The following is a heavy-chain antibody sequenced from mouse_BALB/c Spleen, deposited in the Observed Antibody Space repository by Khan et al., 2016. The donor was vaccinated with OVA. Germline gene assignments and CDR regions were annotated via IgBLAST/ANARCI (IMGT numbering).Heavy chain of an antibody. Sequence: QVQLKQSGAELAKPGASVKMSCKASGYTFTSYWMHWVKQRPGQGLEWIGYINPTSGYTEYNEKFKDKATLSADKSSSTAYMQLSSLTSEDSAVYYCARDRIDYWGQGTTRTVSS. J-gene: IGHJ2*01. CDR2: INPTSGYT. CDR1: GYTFTSYW. V-gene: IGHV1-7*01. CDR3: ARDRIDY.